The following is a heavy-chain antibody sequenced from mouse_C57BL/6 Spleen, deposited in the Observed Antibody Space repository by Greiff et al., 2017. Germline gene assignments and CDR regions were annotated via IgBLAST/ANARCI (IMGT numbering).Heavy chain of an antibody. CDR1: GYTFTSYT. J-gene: IGHJ3*01. CDR2: INPSSGYT. V-gene: IGHV1-4*01. D-gene: IGHD2-4*01. CDR3: AGDDYEPWFAY. Sequence: QVQLQQSGAELARPGASVKMSCKASGYTFTSYTMHWVKQRPGPGLEWIGYINPSSGYTKYNQKFKDKATLTADKSSSTAYMQLSSLTSEDSAVYYGAGDDYEPWFAYWGQGTLDTVSA.